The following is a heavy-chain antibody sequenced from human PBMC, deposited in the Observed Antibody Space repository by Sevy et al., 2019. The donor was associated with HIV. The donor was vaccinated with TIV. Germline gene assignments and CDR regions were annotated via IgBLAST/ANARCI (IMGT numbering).Heavy chain of an antibody. Sequence: ASVKVSCKASGYAFTGYYIHWVRQAPGQGLEWMGRINPISGGTDDSHKFQGRVTMTRDTSICTAYMDVTSLRSDDTAVYYCARAPTDFWTGGMDVWGQGTVVTVSS. D-gene: IGHD3-3*01. CDR1: GYAFTGYY. V-gene: IGHV1-2*06. J-gene: IGHJ6*02. CDR3: ARAPTDFWTGGMDV. CDR2: INPISGGT.